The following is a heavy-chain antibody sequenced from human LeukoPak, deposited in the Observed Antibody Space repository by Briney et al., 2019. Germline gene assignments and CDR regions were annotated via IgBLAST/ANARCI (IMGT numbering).Heavy chain of an antibody. CDR2: ISSSSSYI. Sequence: GGSLRLSCAASGFTFSSYSMNWVRQAPGKGLEGGSSISSSSSYIYYADSVKGRFTISRDNAKNSLYLQMNSLRAEDPAVYYCARDSSSWYYFDYWGQGTLVTVSS. V-gene: IGHV3-21*01. CDR3: ARDSSSWYYFDY. D-gene: IGHD6-13*01. CDR1: GFTFSSYS. J-gene: IGHJ4*02.